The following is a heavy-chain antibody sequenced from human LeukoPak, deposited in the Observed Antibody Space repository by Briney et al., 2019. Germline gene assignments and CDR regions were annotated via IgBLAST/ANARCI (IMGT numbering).Heavy chain of an antibody. V-gene: IGHV4-4*07. D-gene: IGHD6-13*01. CDR1: GGSISSYY. Sequence: SETLSLTCTVSGGSISSYYWSWIRQLAGKGLEWIGRIYTSGSTNYNPSLKSRVTISVDKSKNQFSLKLSSVTAADTAVYYCARGSSSWSFGEYWGQGTLVTVSS. CDR3: ARGSSSWSFGEY. CDR2: IYTSGST. J-gene: IGHJ4*02.